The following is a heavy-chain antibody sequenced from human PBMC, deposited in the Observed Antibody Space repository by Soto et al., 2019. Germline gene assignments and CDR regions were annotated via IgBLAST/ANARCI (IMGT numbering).Heavy chain of an antibody. CDR3: ARVRVIRGVIPSHFGL. CDR2: IIPLYGTV. V-gene: IGHV1-69*01. D-gene: IGHD3-10*01. Sequence: QDHLAQSGAEVKKPGSSVTVSCKASGGTFNSYGISWVRQAPGQGLDWMGVIIPLYGTVNYAQKFQGRVSITADQSTNTAYMDLSSLRSDDTAVYYCARVRVIRGVIPSHFGLWGKGTLVTVSS. CDR1: GGTFNSYG. J-gene: IGHJ4*02.